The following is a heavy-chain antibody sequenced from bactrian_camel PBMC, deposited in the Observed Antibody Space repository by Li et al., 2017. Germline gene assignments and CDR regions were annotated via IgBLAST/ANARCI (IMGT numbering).Heavy chain of an antibody. CDR2: ISSDGSA. Sequence: HVQLVESGGGSVQAGGSLTLSCTASGFRIDDPDMGWYRQGPGNQCELVSSISSDGSASHLDSVEGRFTISYDSAQNTVYLQMHGLRPEDTGVYWCAHDLYYGPPSGPGDVCQTVGVYGPKYWGRGTLVTVS. CDR3: AHDLYYGPPSGPGDVCQTVGVYGPKY. J-gene: IGHJ4*01. D-gene: IGHD5*01. CDR1: GFRIDDPD. V-gene: IGHV3S63*01.